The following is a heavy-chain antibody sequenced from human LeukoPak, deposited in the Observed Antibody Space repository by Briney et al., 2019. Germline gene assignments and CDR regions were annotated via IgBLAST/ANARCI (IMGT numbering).Heavy chain of an antibody. V-gene: IGHV1-69*06. CDR1: GGTFSSYA. Sequence: WASVKVSCKASGGTFSSYAISWVRQAPGQGLEWMGGIIPIFGTANYAQKFQGRVTITADKSTSTAYMELSSLRSEDTAVYYCARNTVTTLHWFDPWGQGTLVTVSS. J-gene: IGHJ5*02. CDR3: ARNTVTTLHWFDP. D-gene: IGHD4-17*01. CDR2: IIPIFGTA.